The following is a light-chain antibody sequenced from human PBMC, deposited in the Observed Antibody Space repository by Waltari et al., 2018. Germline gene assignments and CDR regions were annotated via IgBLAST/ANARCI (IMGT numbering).Light chain of an antibody. J-gene: IGLJ7*01. CDR1: DIGDKA. V-gene: IGLV3-21*04. CDR2: YNS. CDR3: QVWDSSTDQVV. Sequence: SYVLTQPPSVSVAPGKTATISCGGNDIGDKAVPWSQQKPGQAPMTVMSYNSDRPSGIPERFSGSNSGNTATLTISRVEAGDEADYYCQVWDSSTDQVVFGGGTQLTVL.